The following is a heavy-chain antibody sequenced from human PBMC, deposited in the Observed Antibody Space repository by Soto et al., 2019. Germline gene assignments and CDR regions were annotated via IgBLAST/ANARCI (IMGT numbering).Heavy chain of an antibody. CDR2: IYHSGST. Sequence: PSETLSLTCAVSGGSISSGGYSWSWIRQPPGKGLEWIGYIYHSGSTYYNPSLKSRVTISVDRSKNQFSLKLSSVTAADTAVYYCARVGDFWSGLDYYYGMDVWGQGTTVTV. J-gene: IGHJ6*02. CDR1: GGSISSGGYS. V-gene: IGHV4-30-2*01. D-gene: IGHD3-3*01. CDR3: ARVGDFWSGLDYYYGMDV.